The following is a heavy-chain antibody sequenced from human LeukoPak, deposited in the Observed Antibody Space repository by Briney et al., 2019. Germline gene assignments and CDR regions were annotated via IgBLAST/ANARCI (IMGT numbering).Heavy chain of an antibody. CDR2: IDHSGST. V-gene: IGHV4-34*01. D-gene: IGHD2-15*01. CDR1: GGSFSGYY. Sequence: KTSETLSLTCAVYGGSFSGYYWTWIRQPPGKGLEWIGEIDHSGSTNYNPSLKSRVTISVDTSKNQFSLKLSSVTAADTAVYYCARLWSTYCSGGSCPHQPNYWGQGTLATVSS. CDR3: ARLWSTYCSGGSCPHQPNY. J-gene: IGHJ4*02.